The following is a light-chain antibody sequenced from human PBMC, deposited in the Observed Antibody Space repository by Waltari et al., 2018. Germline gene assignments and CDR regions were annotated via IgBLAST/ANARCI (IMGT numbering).Light chain of an antibody. CDR3: NSRDSSGNVV. CDR2: GKN. V-gene: IGLV3-19*01. CDR1: SLRSYY. J-gene: IGLJ2*01. Sequence: SSELTQDPTVSVALGPTVRITCQGDSLRSYYASWYQQKPGQAPILVLFGKNHRPSGIPDRFSGSSSGNTASLTITGAQAEDEADFYCNSRDSSGNVVFGGGTKLTVL.